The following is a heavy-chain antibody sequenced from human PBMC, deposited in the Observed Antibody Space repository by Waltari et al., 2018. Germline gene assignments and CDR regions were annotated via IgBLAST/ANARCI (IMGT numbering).Heavy chain of an antibody. Sequence: QVQLQESGPGLVKPSGTLSLTCAVSGGSISSRNWWIWVRQPPGTGLEWIGEIYYSGSTNYNPSLKSRVTISVDTSKNQFSLKLSSVTAADTAVYYCARTYSSGWPLSAGGIFDYWGQGTLVTVSS. V-gene: IGHV4-4*02. CDR2: IYYSGST. D-gene: IGHD6-19*01. CDR1: GGSISSRNW. CDR3: ARTYSSGWPLSAGGIFDY. J-gene: IGHJ4*02.